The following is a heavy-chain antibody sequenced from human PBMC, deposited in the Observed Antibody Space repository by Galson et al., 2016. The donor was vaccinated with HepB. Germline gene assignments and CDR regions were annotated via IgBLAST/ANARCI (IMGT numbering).Heavy chain of an antibody. D-gene: IGHD6-19*01. CDR2: ISGDGRTI. CDR1: GFTFSYYY. V-gene: IGHV3-11*04. Sequence: SLRLSCAASGFTFSYYYMSWIRQAPGKGLEWVSYISGDGRTINYADSVKGRFTISRGNAKNSLYLHMNSLRAEDTAVYYCARMFPLYSSGWYVRGDGWFDSWGQGTLVTVSS. CDR3: ARMFPLYSSGWYVRGDGWFDS. J-gene: IGHJ5*01.